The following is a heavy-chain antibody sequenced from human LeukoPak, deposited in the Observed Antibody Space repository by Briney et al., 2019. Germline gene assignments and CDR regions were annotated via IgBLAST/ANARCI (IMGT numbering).Heavy chain of an antibody. CDR1: GFTFSSYW. CDR3: AKDITPYYYGMDV. V-gene: IGHV3-7*03. J-gene: IGHJ6*02. D-gene: IGHD3-10*01. CDR2: IKQDGSEK. Sequence: PGGSLRLSCAASGFTFSSYWMNWVRQAPGKGLEWVANIKQDGSEKYYVDSVKGRFTISRDNAKSSLYLQMNSLRAEDTALYYCAKDITPYYYGMDVWGQGTAVTVSS.